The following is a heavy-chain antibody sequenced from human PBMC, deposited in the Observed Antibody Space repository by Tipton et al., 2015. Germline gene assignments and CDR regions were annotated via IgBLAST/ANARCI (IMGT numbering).Heavy chain of an antibody. CDR3: AREAIFGVAYWFDP. CDR2: VYFTGTT. J-gene: IGHJ5*02. Sequence: TLSLTCSVSGGSVSSANYYWSWIRQPPGMGLEWIGYVYFTGTTNYNPSFKSRVTMSIDTSNNEFSLKLRSVTAADTAVYYCAREAIFGVAYWFDPWGPGTLVTVSS. D-gene: IGHD3-3*01. V-gene: IGHV4-61*01. CDR1: GGSVSSANYY.